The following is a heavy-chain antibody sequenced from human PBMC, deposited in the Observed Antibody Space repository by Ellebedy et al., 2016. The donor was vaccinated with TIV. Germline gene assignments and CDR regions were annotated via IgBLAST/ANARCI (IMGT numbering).Heavy chain of an antibody. Sequence: AASVMVSCKTSSYIFTSYYLHWVRQAPGHGPEWMRLLDPSGGRTTNAQKFQGIVTMTRDTSRSTVYMELSSLRSEDTAVYYCTRDSTSGASASFRFDPWGQGTLVIVSS. J-gene: IGHJ5*02. D-gene: IGHD6-19*01. V-gene: IGHV1-46*01. CDR2: LDPSGGRT. CDR3: TRDSTSGASASFRFDP. CDR1: SYIFTSYY.